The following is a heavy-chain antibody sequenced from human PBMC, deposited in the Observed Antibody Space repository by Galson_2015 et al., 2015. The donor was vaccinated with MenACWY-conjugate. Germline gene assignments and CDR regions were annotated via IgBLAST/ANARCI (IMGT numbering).Heavy chain of an antibody. J-gene: IGHJ2*01. Sequence: SLRLSCAASGFTFSSYWMHWVRQAPGKGLVWVSRINSDGSSTSYADSVKGRFTISIDNAKNTLNLEMNSLRAEDTAVYYCARADGSNWHSDLWGRGTLVTVSS. V-gene: IGHV3-74*01. CDR1: GFTFSSYW. CDR2: INSDGSST. CDR3: ARADGSNWHSDL.